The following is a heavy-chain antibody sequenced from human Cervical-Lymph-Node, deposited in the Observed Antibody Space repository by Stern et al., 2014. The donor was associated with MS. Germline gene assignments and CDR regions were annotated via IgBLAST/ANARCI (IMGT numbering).Heavy chain of an antibody. CDR1: GGSISSYS. Sequence: QVQLQESCPGLVKPSETLSLTCTVSGGSISSYSWSWIRQPPGKGLEWIGYIYYCGSTNYNPSLKSRVTISVDTSKNQFSLKVSSVTAADTAVYYCARGKRIAWELDYWGQGTLVTVSS. D-gene: IGHD2-21*01. J-gene: IGHJ4*02. CDR2: IYYCGST. V-gene: IGHV4-59*01. CDR3: ARGKRIAWELDY.